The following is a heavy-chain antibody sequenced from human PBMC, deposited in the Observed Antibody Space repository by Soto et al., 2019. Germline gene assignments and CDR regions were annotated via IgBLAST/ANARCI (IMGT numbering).Heavy chain of an antibody. Sequence: PSETLSLTCTVSGGSISSSNWWSWVRQPPGKGLEWIGEIYHSGSTNYNPSLKSRVTISVDKSKNQFSLKLSSVTAADTAVYYCASVRRGYYYSIDVWGQGTTVTVSS. J-gene: IGHJ6*02. V-gene: IGHV4-4*02. CDR2: IYHSGST. CDR3: ASVRRGYYYSIDV. CDR1: GGSISSSNW.